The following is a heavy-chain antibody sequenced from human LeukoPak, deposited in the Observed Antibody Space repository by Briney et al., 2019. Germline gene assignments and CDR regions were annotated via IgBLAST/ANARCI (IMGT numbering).Heavy chain of an antibody. CDR3: AKEGFCYDSSGYYYYFDY. Sequence: GGPPRLSCAASGFTFSSYAMSWVRQAPGKGLEWVSAISGSGGSTYYADSVKGRFTISRDNSKNTLYLQMNSLRAEDTAVYYCAKEGFCYDSSGYYYYFDYWGQGTLVAVSS. J-gene: IGHJ4*02. CDR1: GFTFSSYA. CDR2: ISGSGGST. D-gene: IGHD3-22*01. V-gene: IGHV3-23*01.